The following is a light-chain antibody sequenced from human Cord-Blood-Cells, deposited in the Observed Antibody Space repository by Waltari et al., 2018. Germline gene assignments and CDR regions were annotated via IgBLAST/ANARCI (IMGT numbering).Light chain of an antibody. Sequence: QSALTQPAYVSGSPGQSITIPCTGTSSADGGYNFVSWHQQHPGKAPNLMIYDVSHRPSGVSNRFSGSKSGNTASLTISGLQAEDEADYYCSSYTSSSTLFGGGTKLTVL. CDR2: DVS. J-gene: IGLJ3*02. CDR3: SSYTSSSTL. CDR1: SSADGGYNF. V-gene: IGLV2-14*01.